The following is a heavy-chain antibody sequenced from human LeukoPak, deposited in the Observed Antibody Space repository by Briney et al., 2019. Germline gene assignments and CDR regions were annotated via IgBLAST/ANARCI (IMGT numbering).Heavy chain of an antibody. Sequence: SGTLSLTCAVSGGSISSSNWWSWVRQPPGKGLEWIGEIYHSGSTNYNPSLKSRVTISVETSKNQFSLKLSSVTAADTAVYYCARRVEMARNWFDSWGQGTLVTVSS. V-gene: IGHV4-4*02. CDR3: ARRVEMARNWFDS. CDR2: IYHSGST. D-gene: IGHD5-24*01. J-gene: IGHJ5*01. CDR1: GGSISSSNW.